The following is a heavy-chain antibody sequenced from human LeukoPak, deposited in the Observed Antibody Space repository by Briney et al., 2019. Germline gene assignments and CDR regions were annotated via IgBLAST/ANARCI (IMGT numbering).Heavy chain of an antibody. CDR2: IYQAEST. V-gene: IGHV4-59*08. J-gene: IGHJ6*02. Sequence: SETLSLTCTVFGGSISRYYWSWIRQPPGKGLEWIGYIYQAESTNYNPSLKRRVTISVDSSKNQFSLILSSVTAADTAVYYCARALGDPAGYYYYGLDVWGQGTTVSVSS. CDR1: GGSISRYY. D-gene: IGHD3-16*01. CDR3: ARALGDPAGYYYYGLDV.